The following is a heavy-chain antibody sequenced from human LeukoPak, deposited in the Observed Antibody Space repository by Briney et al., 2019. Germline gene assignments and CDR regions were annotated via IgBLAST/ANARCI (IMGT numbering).Heavy chain of an antibody. CDR2: ISSSSSYI. V-gene: IGHV3-21*01. CDR1: GFTFSSYS. J-gene: IGHJ5*02. D-gene: IGHD2/OR15-2a*01. CDR3: ARQLSGPTNWFDP. Sequence: GGSLRLSCAASGFTFSSYSMNWVRQAPGKGLEWVSSISSSSSYIYYADSVKGRFTISRDNAKNSLYLQMNSLRAEDTAVYYCARQLSGPTNWFDPWGQGTLVTVSS.